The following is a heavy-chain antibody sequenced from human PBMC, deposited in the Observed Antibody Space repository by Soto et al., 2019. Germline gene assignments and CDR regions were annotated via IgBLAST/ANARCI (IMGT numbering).Heavy chain of an antibody. Sequence: SCVSQNKGKGLEWVSYISSSSSTIYYADSVKGRFSISRDNAKNSLYLQMNSLRAEDTAVYYCARHPERIAQIGWFDPWGQGTLVTVSS. CDR3: ARHPERIAQIGWFDP. V-gene: IGHV3-48*01. CDR2: ISSSSSTI. J-gene: IGHJ5*02. D-gene: IGHD6-13*01.